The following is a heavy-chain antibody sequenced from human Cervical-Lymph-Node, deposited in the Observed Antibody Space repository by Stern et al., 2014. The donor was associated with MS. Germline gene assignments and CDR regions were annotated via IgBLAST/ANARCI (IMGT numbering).Heavy chain of an antibody. CDR3: AKAGSSPNLDY. Sequence: QLQLQESGPGLVKPSETLSLTCTVSGASITSGSYYWSWIRQPAGKRLEWIGRIYTSGTTNYNPSLASRVSISLDTSKNQFSLKVTSVTAADTAVYYCAKAGSSPNLDYWGQGALVTVSS. V-gene: IGHV4-61*02. D-gene: IGHD6-13*01. J-gene: IGHJ4*02. CDR2: IYTSGTT. CDR1: GASITSGSYY.